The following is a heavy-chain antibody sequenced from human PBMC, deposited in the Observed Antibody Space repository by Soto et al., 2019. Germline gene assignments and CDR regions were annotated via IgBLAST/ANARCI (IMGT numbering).Heavy chain of an antibody. CDR2: INAGNGNT. D-gene: IGHD1-26*01. CDR1: GYTFTSYA. CDR3: ARDWDGATSDWFDP. V-gene: IGHV1-3*01. Sequence: QVQLVQSGAEVKKPGASVKVSCKASGYTFTSYAMHWVRQAPGQRLEWMGWINAGNGNTKYSQKFQGRVTITRDTSASTAYMELSSLRSEDTAVYYCARDWDGATSDWFDPWGQGTLVTVSS. J-gene: IGHJ5*02.